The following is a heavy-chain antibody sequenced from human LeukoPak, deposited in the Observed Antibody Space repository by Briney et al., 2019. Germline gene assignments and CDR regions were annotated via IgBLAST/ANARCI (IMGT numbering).Heavy chain of an antibody. CDR1: GFTFSNYY. D-gene: IGHD2-2*01. CDR2: TSESNDNI. J-gene: IGHJ4*02. Sequence: GVLRLSCAASGFTFSNYYMHWLRQAPFRGLEWVSSTSESNDNIKYADSVKARFTISRDNAKTSLYLQMNSLRAEDTAVYYCARDPGPAAIRWGQGTLVTVSS. CDR3: ARDPGPAAIR. V-gene: IGHV3-69-1*02.